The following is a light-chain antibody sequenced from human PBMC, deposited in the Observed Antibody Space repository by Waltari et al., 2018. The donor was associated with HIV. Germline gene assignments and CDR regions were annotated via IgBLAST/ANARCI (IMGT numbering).Light chain of an antibody. Sequence: QPVLTQPPSVSAAPGQTVTISCSGSTSNIGNNYVSWYQPLPGTATNLLIYDKSERPSGIPDRFSGSKSSTSATLGSAGLQTGDEADYYCGTCDSSLSAVVFGTGTKVTVL. CDR1: TSNIGNNY. CDR2: DKS. CDR3: GTCDSSLSAVV. J-gene: IGLJ1*01. V-gene: IGLV1-51*01.